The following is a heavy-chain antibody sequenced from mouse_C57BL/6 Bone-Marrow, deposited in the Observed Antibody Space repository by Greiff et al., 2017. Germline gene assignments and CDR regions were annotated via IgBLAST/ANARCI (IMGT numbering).Heavy chain of an antibody. Sequence: VKQSHGKSLEWIGYINPNNGGTSYNQKFKGKATLTVNKSSSTAYMELRSLTSEDSAVYYCAVILWGQGTLVTVSA. V-gene: IGHV1-22*01. J-gene: IGHJ3*01. CDR2: INPNNGGT. CDR3: AVIL.